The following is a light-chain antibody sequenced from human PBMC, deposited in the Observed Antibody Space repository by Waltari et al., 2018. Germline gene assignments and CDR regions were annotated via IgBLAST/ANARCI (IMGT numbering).Light chain of an antibody. V-gene: IGKV3-20*01. Sequence: EIVLTQSPGTLSLSPGERATLSCRASQSVSRTLAWYQQKPGQPPRLLIYDASTRATGIPDRFSGSGSGTDVSLTISRLEPEDFAVYYCQKYGTLPATFGQGTKVEIK. CDR2: DAS. CDR1: QSVSRT. CDR3: QKYGTLPAT. J-gene: IGKJ1*01.